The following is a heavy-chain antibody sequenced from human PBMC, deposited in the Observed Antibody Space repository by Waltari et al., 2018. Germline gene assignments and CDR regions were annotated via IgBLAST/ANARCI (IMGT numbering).Heavy chain of an antibody. J-gene: IGHJ4*02. Sequence: QVQLVQSGAEVKKPGSSVKVSCKASGGTFSSYTISWVRQAPGQGLEWMGRIIPILGIANYAQKFQGRVTITADKSTSTAYMELSSLRSEDTAVYYCARGKDSSGWYNYWGQGTLVTVSS. CDR3: ARGKDSSGWYNY. V-gene: IGHV1-69*02. CDR2: IIPILGIA. D-gene: IGHD6-19*01. CDR1: GGTFSSYT.